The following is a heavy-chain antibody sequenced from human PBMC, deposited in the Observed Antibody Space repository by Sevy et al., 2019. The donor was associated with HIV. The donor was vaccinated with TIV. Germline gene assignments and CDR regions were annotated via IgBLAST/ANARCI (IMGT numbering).Heavy chain of an antibody. V-gene: IGHV3-7*03. J-gene: IGHJ4*02. CDR3: ARRVSHDGNRRYNYGVYFDY. CDR1: GFTFSDSW. D-gene: IGHD5-18*01. CDR2: INPGGSEK. Sequence: GGSLRLSCAASGFTFSDSWMTWVRQLPGKGLEWVANINPGGSEKYYVDSLKGRFTIARDNARNSLFLHMSTLRAEDTAVYYCARRVSHDGNRRYNYGVYFDYWGQGALVTVSS.